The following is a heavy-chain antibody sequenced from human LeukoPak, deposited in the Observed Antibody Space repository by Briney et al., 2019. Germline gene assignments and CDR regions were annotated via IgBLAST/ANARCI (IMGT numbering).Heavy chain of an antibody. J-gene: IGHJ4*02. Sequence: PGGSLRLSCAASGFTFSSYGMNWVRQAPGKGLEWVSGISGSGISTYYADSVKGRFTISRDNSKNTLYLQMSSLRVEDTAVYYCAKEGYSSGWYLSYWGQGTLVTVSS. CDR3: AKEGYSSGWYLSY. CDR2: ISGSGIST. V-gene: IGHV3-23*01. D-gene: IGHD6-19*01. CDR1: GFTFSSYG.